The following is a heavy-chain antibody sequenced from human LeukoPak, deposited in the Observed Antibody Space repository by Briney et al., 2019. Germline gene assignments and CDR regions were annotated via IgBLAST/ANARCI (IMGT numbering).Heavy chain of an antibody. V-gene: IGHV3-7*03. CDR3: ARDWGQLELSYFDY. CDR2: IKQDESDK. J-gene: IGHJ4*02. Sequence: GGSLRLSCATFGFTFSTYSMSWVRQAPGKGLEWVANIKQDESDKYYVDSVKGRFTISRDNAKNSLYLQMNSLRAEDTALYYCARDWGQLELSYFDYWGQGTLVTVSS. D-gene: IGHD1-7*01. CDR1: GFTFSTYS.